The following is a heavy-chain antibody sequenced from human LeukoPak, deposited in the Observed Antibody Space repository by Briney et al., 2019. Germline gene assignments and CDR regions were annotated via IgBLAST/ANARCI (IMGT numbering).Heavy chain of an antibody. V-gene: IGHV1-2*02. CDR3: ATSRVRLYYFDL. CDR1: GYTFTSYD. D-gene: IGHD2-8*01. Sequence: RVSVKVSCKASGYTFTSYDINWVRQATGQGLEWMGWMNPNSGATNYAQNFQGRVTMTRDTSISTAYMELSRLRSDDTAVYYCATSRVRLYYFDLWGQGTLVTVSS. CDR2: MNPNSGAT. J-gene: IGHJ4*02.